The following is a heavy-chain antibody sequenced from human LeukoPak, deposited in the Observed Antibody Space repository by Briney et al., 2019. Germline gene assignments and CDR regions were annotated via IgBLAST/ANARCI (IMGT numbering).Heavy chain of an antibody. J-gene: IGHJ4*02. CDR3: ARHSAEYSSSSAYY. V-gene: IGHV4-34*01. CDR2: INHSGST. CDR1: GGSFSGYY. Sequence: SETLSLTCAVYGGSFSGYYWSWIRQPPGKGLEWIGEINHSGSTNYNPSLKSRVTISVDTSKNQFSLKLSSVTAADTAVYYCARHSAEYSSSSAYYWGQGTLVTVSS. D-gene: IGHD6-6*01.